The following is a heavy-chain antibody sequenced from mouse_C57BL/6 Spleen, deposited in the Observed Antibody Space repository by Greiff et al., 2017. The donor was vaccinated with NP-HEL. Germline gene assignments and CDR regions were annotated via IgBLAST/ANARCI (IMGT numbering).Heavy chain of an antibody. CDR1: GYSITSGYY. D-gene: IGHD2-2*01. CDR3: ARDYGYDVYFDY. V-gene: IGHV3-6*01. CDR2: ISYDGSN. Sequence: VQLKESGPGLVKPSQSLSLTCSVTGYSITSGYYWNWIRQFPGNKLEWMGYISYDGSNNYNPSLKNRFSITRDTSKNQFFLKLNSVTTEDTATYYCARDYGYDVYFDYWGQGTTLTVSS. J-gene: IGHJ2*01.